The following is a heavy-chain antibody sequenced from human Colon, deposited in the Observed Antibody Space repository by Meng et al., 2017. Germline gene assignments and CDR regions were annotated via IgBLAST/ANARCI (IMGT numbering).Heavy chain of an antibody. CDR2: IYSSGRT. CDR3: TKPLGYSGYVLF. D-gene: IGHD5-12*01. Sequence: QRQPPASGPGLVKPSGTLSLTCTVSGASMSSYYWGWIRQSPEKGLQWIGSIYSSGRTYYNPSLTSRVTISVDTSKNQISLNLSSATAADTAVYYCTKPLGYSGYVLFWGQGKLVTVSS. V-gene: IGHV4-39*07. J-gene: IGHJ4*02. CDR1: GASMSSYY.